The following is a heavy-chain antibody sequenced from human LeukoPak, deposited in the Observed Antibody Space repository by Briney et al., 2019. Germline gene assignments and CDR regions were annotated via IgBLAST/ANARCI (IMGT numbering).Heavy chain of an antibody. CDR3: ASLPLGEFTFDY. CDR2: IIPIFGTA. J-gene: IGHJ4*02. V-gene: IGHV1-69*13. CDR1: GGTFSSYA. Sequence: SVKVSCKASGGTFSSYAISWVRQAPGQGLEWMGGIIPIFGTANYAQKFQGRVTITADESTSTAYMELSSLRSEDTAVYYCASLPLGEFTFDYWGQGTLVTVSS. D-gene: IGHD3-16*01.